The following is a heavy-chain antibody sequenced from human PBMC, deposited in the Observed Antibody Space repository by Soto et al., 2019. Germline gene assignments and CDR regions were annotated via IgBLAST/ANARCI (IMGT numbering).Heavy chain of an antibody. J-gene: IGHJ6*02. Sequence: SETLSLTCTVSGGSISSSSYYWGWIRQPPGKGLEWIGSIYYSGSTYYNPSLKSRVTISVDTSKNQFSLKLSSVTAADTAVYYCARHIRQQLGHYYYYCGMDVWGQGTTVTVSS. D-gene: IGHD6-13*01. V-gene: IGHV4-39*01. CDR3: ARHIRQQLGHYYYYCGMDV. CDR1: GGSISSSSYY. CDR2: IYYSGST.